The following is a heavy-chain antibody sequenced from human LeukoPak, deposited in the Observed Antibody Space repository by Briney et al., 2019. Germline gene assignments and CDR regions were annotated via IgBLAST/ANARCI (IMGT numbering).Heavy chain of an antibody. CDR2: ISYDGSNK. V-gene: IGHV3-30-3*01. D-gene: IGHD6-19*01. Sequence: PGGSLRLSCAASGFTFSSYAMHWVRQAPGKGLEWVAVISYDGSNKYYADSVKGRFTISRDNSKNTLYLQMNGLRAEDTAVYYCARGSHSSGWYYYYWGQGTLVTVSS. CDR3: ARGSHSSGWYYYY. J-gene: IGHJ4*02. CDR1: GFTFSSYA.